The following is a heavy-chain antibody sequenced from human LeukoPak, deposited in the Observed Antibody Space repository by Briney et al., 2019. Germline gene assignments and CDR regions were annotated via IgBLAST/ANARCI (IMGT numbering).Heavy chain of an antibody. V-gene: IGHV3-21*01. CDR3: ARDHTGMDV. J-gene: IGHJ6*02. CDR1: GFTFSSYS. CDR2: ISSSSSYI. Sequence: GGSLRLSCAASGFTFSSYSMNWVRQAPGKGLEWVSSISSSSSYIYYAASVKGRFTISRDNAKNSLYLQMNSLRAEDTAVYYCARDHTGMDVWGQGTTVTVSS.